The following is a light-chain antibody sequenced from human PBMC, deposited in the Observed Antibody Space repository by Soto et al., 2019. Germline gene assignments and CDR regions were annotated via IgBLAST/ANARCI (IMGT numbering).Light chain of an antibody. V-gene: IGKV1-39*01. Sequence: DIQMTQSPSSLSASVGDRVTITCRTSQSISIFLNWYQQKPGKAPKLLIYGASTLQRGVPSRFSGSGSGTDFTLTTSRLQAEDFATYYCQRSYSSPPWAFGQGPKVDIK. CDR2: GAS. CDR1: QSISIF. CDR3: QRSYSSPPWA. J-gene: IGKJ1*01.